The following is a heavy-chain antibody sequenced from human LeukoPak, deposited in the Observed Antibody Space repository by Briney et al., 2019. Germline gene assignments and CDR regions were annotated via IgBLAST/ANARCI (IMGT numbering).Heavy chain of an antibody. V-gene: IGHV4-38-2*02. Sequence: SETLSLTCTVSGYSISSGYYWGWIPQPPGKGLEWIGSIYHSGSTYYNPSLKSRVTISVDTSKNQFSLKLSSVTAADTAVYYCARAVVVTATLDYWGQGTLVTVSS. CDR3: ARAVVVTATLDY. CDR2: IYHSGST. D-gene: IGHD2-21*02. J-gene: IGHJ4*02. CDR1: GYSISSGYY.